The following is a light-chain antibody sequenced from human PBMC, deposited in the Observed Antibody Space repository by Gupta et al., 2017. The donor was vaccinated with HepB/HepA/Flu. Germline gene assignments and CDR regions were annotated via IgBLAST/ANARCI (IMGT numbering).Light chain of an antibody. Sequence: DIQMTQSPPSLSASVGDRVTITCRASQDIRNGLGWYQQQPGKAPKRLIYGASTLDSGVPSRFSGSGSGTEFILTISGLQPEDFATYYCQPHSNYPRTFGQGTKLEIK. CDR3: QPHSNYPRT. CDR1: QDIRNG. CDR2: GAS. J-gene: IGKJ2*02. V-gene: IGKV1-17*01.